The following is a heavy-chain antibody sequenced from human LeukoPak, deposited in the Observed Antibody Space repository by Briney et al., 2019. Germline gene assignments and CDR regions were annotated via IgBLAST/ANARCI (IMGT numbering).Heavy chain of an antibody. CDR2: IKQDGSEK. J-gene: IGHJ4*02. CDR1: GFTFSSYW. CDR3: ARDIIGALYDYVWGSYRSPLDY. D-gene: IGHD3-16*02. V-gene: IGHV3-7*01. Sequence: GGSLRLSCAASGFTFSSYWMSWVRQAPGKGLEWVANIKQDGSEKYYVDSVKGRFTISRDNAKNSLYLQMNSLRAEDTAVYYCARDIIGALYDYVWGSYRSPLDYWGQGTLVTVSS.